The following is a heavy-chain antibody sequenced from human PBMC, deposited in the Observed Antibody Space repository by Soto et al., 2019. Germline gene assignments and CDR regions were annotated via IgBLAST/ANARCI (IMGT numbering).Heavy chain of an antibody. CDR3: ATLSRITMVRGVSLPTYYGMDV. Sequence: PGGSLRLSCAASGFIFDDYGMSWVRQAPGKGLEWVSGINWNGGSTGYVDSVKGRFTISRDNSKNTLYLQMNSLRAEDTAVYYCATLSRITMVRGVSLPTYYGMDVWGQGTTVTVSS. CDR1: GFIFDDYG. D-gene: IGHD3-10*01. CDR2: INWNGGST. J-gene: IGHJ6*02. V-gene: IGHV3-20*04.